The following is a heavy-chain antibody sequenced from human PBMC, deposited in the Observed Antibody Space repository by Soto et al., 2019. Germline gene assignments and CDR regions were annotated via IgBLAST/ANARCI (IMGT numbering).Heavy chain of an antibody. CDR1: GFTFSSYS. V-gene: IGHV3-48*01. J-gene: IGHJ4*02. Sequence: GGSLRLSCAASGFTFSSYSMNWVRQAPGKGLEWVSYISSSSSTIYYADSVKGRFTISRDNAKNSLYLQMNSLRAEDTAVYYCARARTPGIAAAGTGFDYWGQGTLVTVSS. CDR3: ARARTPGIAAAGTGFDY. CDR2: ISSSSSTI. D-gene: IGHD6-13*01.